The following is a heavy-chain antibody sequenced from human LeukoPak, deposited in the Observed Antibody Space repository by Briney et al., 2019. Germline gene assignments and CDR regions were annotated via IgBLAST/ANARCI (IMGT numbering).Heavy chain of an antibody. CDR2: IYYSGST. D-gene: IGHD4-17*01. J-gene: IGHJ5*02. V-gene: IGHV4-59*01. CDR1: GGSISSYY. Sequence: SETLSLTCTVSGGSISSYYWSWIRRPPGKGLEWIGYIYYSGSTNYNPSLKSRVTISVDTSKNQFSLKLSSVTAADTAVYYCARDHSDYGDYEGGNWFDPWGQGTLVTVSS. CDR3: ARDHSDYGDYEGGNWFDP.